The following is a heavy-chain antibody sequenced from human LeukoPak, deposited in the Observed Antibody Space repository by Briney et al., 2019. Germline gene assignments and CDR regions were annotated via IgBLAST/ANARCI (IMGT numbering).Heavy chain of an antibody. CDR1: GYTFTSYV. CDR2: MNPNSGNT. J-gene: IGHJ4*02. D-gene: IGHD6-13*01. Sequence: ASVNVSCKASGYTFTSYVINWVRQATGQGLEWMGWMNPNSGNTGYAQKLQGRVTMPRNTSISTAYMELSSLKSEDTAVYYCARGGIRPVAAAANDYWGQGTLVTVSS. CDR3: ARGGIRPVAAAANDY. V-gene: IGHV1-8*01.